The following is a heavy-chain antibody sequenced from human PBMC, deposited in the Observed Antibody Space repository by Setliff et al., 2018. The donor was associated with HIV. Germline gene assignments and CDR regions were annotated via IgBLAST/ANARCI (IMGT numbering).Heavy chain of an antibody. J-gene: IGHJ6*02. CDR2: IYYSGST. CDR1: GGSISSSSYY. V-gene: IGHV4-39*07. Sequence: PSETLSLTCTVSGGSISSSSYYWGWIRQPPEKGLEWIGSIYYSGSTYYNPSLKSRVTISVDTSKNQFSLNLTSVTAADTAVYYCAQLTPRTHYFYGMDVWGQGTTVNVSS. CDR3: AQLTPRTHYFYGMDV.